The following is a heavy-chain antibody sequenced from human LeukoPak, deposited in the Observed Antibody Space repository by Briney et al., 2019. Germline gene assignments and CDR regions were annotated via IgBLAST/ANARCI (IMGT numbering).Heavy chain of an antibody. D-gene: IGHD3-16*01. Sequence: GGSLRLSCVASGFAFSDYILDWVRQAPGEGLEWVGRIRRGTNRYTTEYAASVKGRFIISRDDSKNSLYLHMNSLRTEDTAVYHCARDGGEGGNSAFDIWGQGTMVTVSS. CDR3: ARDGGEGGNSAFDI. CDR2: IRRGTNRYTT. CDR1: GFAFSDYI. J-gene: IGHJ3*02. V-gene: IGHV3-72*01.